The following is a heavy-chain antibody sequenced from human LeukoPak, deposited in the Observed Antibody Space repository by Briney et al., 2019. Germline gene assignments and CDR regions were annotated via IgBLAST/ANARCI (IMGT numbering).Heavy chain of an antibody. Sequence: GGSLRLSRAASGFSFSTYGMSWVRQAPGKGLEWVSAITSSGGSTYYADSVKGRFTISRDNSKHTMYLQMNSLRAEDTAVYYCAKDDLYGKFDYWGQGTLATVSS. J-gene: IGHJ4*02. CDR1: GFSFSTYG. V-gene: IGHV3-23*01. D-gene: IGHD4-17*01. CDR2: ITSSGGST. CDR3: AKDDLYGKFDY.